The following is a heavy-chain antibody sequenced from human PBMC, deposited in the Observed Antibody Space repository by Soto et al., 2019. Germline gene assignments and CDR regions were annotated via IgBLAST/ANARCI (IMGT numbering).Heavy chain of an antibody. J-gene: IGHJ5*02. D-gene: IGHD3-3*01. Sequence: QVQLVQSGAEVKKPGSSVKVSCKASGGTFSSYAISWVRQAPGQGLEWMGGIIPIFGTANYAQKFQGRVTIPADKSTSTAYMELSSLRAEDTAVYYCARVVRFLEWAPASPFDPWGQGTLVTVSS. V-gene: IGHV1-69*06. CDR2: IIPIFGTA. CDR3: ARVVRFLEWAPASPFDP. CDR1: GGTFSSYA.